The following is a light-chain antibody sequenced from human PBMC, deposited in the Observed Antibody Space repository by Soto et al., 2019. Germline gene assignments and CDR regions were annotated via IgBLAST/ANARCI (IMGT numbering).Light chain of an antibody. CDR2: EVS. CDR1: SSDIGAYNY. V-gene: IGLV2-14*01. CDR3: SSYAGSNMVV. J-gene: IGLJ2*01. Sequence: QSVLTQPASVSGSPGQSITISCPGSSSDIGAYNYVSWYQQYPGKAPKLMIYEVSNRPSGVSNRFSGSKSGNTASLTISGLQAEDEADYYCSSYAGSNMVVFGGGTKVTVL.